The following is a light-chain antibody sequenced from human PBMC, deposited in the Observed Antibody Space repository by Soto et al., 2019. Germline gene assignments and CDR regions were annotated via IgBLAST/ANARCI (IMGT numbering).Light chain of an antibody. V-gene: IGLV2-14*01. Sequence: QSVLTQPASVSGSPGQSITISCAGTRDDIGAYDYVSWYQQHPGNAPKLLVYEVTNRPSGVSDRFSGSKSGNTASLTISGLQAEDEADYYCNSYAGSGIVFGTGTKVTVL. J-gene: IGLJ1*01. CDR1: RDDIGAYDY. CDR3: NSYAGSGIV. CDR2: EVT.